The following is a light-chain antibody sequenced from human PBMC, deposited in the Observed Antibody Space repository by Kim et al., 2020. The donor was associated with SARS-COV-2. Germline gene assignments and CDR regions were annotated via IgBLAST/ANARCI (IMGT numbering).Light chain of an antibody. CDR1: QDISNF. Sequence: DIQMTQSPSSVSASVGDRVTITCRASQDISNFLAWYQQKPGKAPELLIYASTLESGVPSRFSGSGSGTDFTLTISRLQPEDFATYYCQQVYNFPPVTFGGGTKVDIK. CDR2: AS. J-gene: IGKJ4*01. CDR3: QQVYNFPPVT. V-gene: IGKV1-12*01.